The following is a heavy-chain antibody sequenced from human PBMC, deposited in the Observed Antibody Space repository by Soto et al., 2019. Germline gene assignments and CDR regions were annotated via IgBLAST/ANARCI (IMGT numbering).Heavy chain of an antibody. V-gene: IGHV5-51*01. Sequence: GESLKISCKCSGYSFTSYWIGWVRQMPGKGLEWMGIIYPGDSDTRYSPSFQGQVTISADKSISTAYLQWSSLKASDTAMYYCARERGSAAAGTNWFDPWGQGTLVTVS. D-gene: IGHD6-13*01. CDR2: IYPGDSDT. CDR3: ARERGSAAAGTNWFDP. J-gene: IGHJ5*02. CDR1: GYSFTSYW.